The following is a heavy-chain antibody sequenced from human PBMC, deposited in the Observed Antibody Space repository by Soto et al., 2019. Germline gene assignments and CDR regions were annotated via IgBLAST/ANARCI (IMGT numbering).Heavy chain of an antibody. J-gene: IGHJ5*02. D-gene: IGHD3-3*01. CDR2: ISGSGDSR. CDR3: AKDPSYDFWSGDWFDP. CDR1: GFSFSSYA. Sequence: GGSLRLSXAASGFSFSSYAMSWVRQAPGKGLEWVSAISGSGDSRYYADSVKGRFTISRDNSKNTLNLQMSGLRADDTTVYYCAKDPSYDFWSGDWFDPWGQGTLVTVSS. V-gene: IGHV3-23*01.